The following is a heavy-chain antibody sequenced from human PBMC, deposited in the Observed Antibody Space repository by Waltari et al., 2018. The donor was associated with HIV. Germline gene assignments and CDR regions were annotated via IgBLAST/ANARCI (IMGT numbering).Heavy chain of an antibody. CDR3: ARGQGGSATYFFFYYMDV. Sequence: QVQLVQSGAEVKRAGASVRLSCKASGYTFSSHAVHWVWQAPGQSLEWMVWINAGKGDTKYSQKLQDRIIITRDTSATTAYMELSSLRFEDTAVYYCARGQGGSATYFFFYYMDVWGKGTTVSVS. CDR1: GYTFSSHA. CDR2: INAGKGDT. V-gene: IGHV1-3*01. D-gene: IGHD3-10*01. J-gene: IGHJ6*03.